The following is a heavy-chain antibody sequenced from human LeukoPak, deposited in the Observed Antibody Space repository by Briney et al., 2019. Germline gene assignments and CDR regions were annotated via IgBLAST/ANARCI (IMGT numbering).Heavy chain of an antibody. CDR3: ARDRGVTTRPRGYFDQ. CDR1: GFTFSSYS. V-gene: IGHV3-48*01. J-gene: IGHJ4*02. Sequence: GGSLRLSCAASGFTFSSYSMNWVRQAPGKGLEWVSYISSGSSTIYYADSVKGRFTISRDNAKNSLYLQMNSLRGEDTAVYHCARDRGVTTRPRGYFDQWGQGTLVTVSS. D-gene: IGHD1-1*01. CDR2: ISSGSSTI.